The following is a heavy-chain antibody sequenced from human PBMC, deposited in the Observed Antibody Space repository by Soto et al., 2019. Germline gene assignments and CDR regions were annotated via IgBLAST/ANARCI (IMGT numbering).Heavy chain of an antibody. CDR2: INAGNGKT. CDR3: ARYSGSYQDAFDI. Sequence: GASVEVSCKASGYTFTTYTRHWVRQAPGQRLEWMGWINAGNGKTKYSQKFQGRVTITRDTSASTAYMELSSLRSEDTAVYYCARYSGSYQDAFDIWGQGTMVTVSS. V-gene: IGHV1-3*01. CDR1: GYTFTTYT. J-gene: IGHJ3*02. D-gene: IGHD1-26*01.